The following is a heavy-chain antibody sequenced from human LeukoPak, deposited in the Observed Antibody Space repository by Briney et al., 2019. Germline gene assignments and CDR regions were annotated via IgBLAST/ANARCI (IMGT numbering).Heavy chain of an antibody. CDR2: INHSGST. Sequence: PSETLSLTCAVYGGSFSGYYWSWIRQPPGKGLEWIGEINHSGSTNYNPSLKSRVTISVDTSKNQFSLKLSSVTAADTAVYHCARAYYDKADWGQGTLVTVSS. V-gene: IGHV4-34*01. D-gene: IGHD3-22*01. CDR3: ARAYYDKAD. J-gene: IGHJ4*02. CDR1: GGSFSGYY.